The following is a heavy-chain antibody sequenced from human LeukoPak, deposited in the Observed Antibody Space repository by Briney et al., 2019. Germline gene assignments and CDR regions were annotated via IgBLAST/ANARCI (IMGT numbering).Heavy chain of an antibody. D-gene: IGHD3-22*01. V-gene: IGHV3-15*07. CDR2: IKSNSDGGTI. Sequence: GGSLRLSCATSGFTFSNAWMNWVRQAPGKGLEWVGRIKSNSDGGTIDYAAPVKGRFTLSRDDSKTTLYLQMNSLQTEDTAVYYCATDFYDSTWGQGTLVTVSS. CDR3: ATDFYDST. J-gene: IGHJ5*02. CDR1: GFTFSNAW.